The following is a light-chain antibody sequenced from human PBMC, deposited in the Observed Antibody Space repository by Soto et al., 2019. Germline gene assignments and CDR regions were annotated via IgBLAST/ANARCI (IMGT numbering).Light chain of an antibody. J-gene: IGKJ4*01. CDR1: QDISNY. CDR2: DAS. Sequence: DIPMTQSPSSLSASVGDRVTITCQASQDISNYLNWYQQKPGKAPKLLIYDASNLETGVPSRFSGSGSGTDFTFTISSLQPADIAAYYCQQYDNLPPLTFGGGTKVEIK. V-gene: IGKV1-33*01. CDR3: QQYDNLPPLT.